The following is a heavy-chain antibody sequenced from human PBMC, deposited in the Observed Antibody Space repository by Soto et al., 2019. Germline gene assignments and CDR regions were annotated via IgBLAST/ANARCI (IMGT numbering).Heavy chain of an antibody. J-gene: IGHJ3*01. CDR3: VYSRSAIYGDALDV. D-gene: IGHD2-2*01. CDR2: IYDDGTN. V-gene: IGHV4-59*03. CDR1: GGSISSYF. Sequence: SETLSLTCSVSGGSISSYFRNWLRQRPGKGLEWIGYIYDDGTNDYNPSLKSRVTILLDMYKNQFSLKLSSVTAADTAVYYCVYSRSAIYGDALDVWGQGTMVT.